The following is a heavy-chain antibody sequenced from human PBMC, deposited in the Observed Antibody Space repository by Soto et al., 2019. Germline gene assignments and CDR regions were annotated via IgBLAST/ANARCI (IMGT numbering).Heavy chain of an antibody. V-gene: IGHV3-33*01. Sequence: QVQLVQSGGGVVQPGRSLRLSCAASGFTFSNYGMHWVRQAPGKGLEWVAVIWYDGSNKYYADSVKGRFTISRDNSKNTLYLQTNSLRVEDTAVYYCARANYYLDASGPNWFDPWGQGTLVTVSS. D-gene: IGHD3-22*01. CDR2: IWYDGSNK. CDR1: GFTFSNYG. CDR3: ARANYYLDASGPNWFDP. J-gene: IGHJ5*02.